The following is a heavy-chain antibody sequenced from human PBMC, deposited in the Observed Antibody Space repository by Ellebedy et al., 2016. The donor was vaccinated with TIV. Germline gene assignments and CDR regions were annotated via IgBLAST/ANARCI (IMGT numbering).Heavy chain of an antibody. Sequence: GESLKISCVLSGFTFSSYTMNLVRPAPGKGPGWVSSISSDENYIYYRDSLKGRFTISRDNAKNSLYLQMNSLRAEDTAVYYCATYPVSYYFDGPFEYWGQGALVTVSS. J-gene: IGHJ4*02. CDR1: GFTFSSYT. CDR2: ISSDENYI. D-gene: IGHD3-22*01. V-gene: IGHV3-21*01. CDR3: ATYPVSYYFDGPFEY.